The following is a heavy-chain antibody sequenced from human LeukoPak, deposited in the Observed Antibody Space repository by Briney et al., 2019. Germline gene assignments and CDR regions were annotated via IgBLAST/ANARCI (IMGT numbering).Heavy chain of an antibody. V-gene: IGHV4-39*01. D-gene: IGHD6-13*01. CDR2: MYYSGST. CDR1: GGSISSSTYY. J-gene: IGHJ4*02. Sequence: KPSETLSLTCFVSGGSISSSTYYWGWIRQPPGKGLEWIGSMYYSGSTYYNPSLKSRVTISVDTSKNQFSLKLSSVTAADTAVNYCARHSSSWTRYFDYWGQGTLVTVSS. CDR3: ARHSSSWTRYFDY.